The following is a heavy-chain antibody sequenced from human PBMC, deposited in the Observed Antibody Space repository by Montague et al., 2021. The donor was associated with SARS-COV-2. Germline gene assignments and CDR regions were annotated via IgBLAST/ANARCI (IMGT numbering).Heavy chain of an antibody. CDR3: ARGAGGNFPTSFDY. Sequence: SLRLSCAASGFTVSSNYLSWVRQAPGKGLEWVSVIYSGGSTYYADSVKGRFTISRDNSKNTLYLQMNSLRAEDTAVYYCARGAGGNFPTSFDYWGQGTLVTVSS. CDR2: IYSGGST. D-gene: IGHD4-23*01. CDR1: GFTVSSNY. J-gene: IGHJ4*02. V-gene: IGHV3-53*01.